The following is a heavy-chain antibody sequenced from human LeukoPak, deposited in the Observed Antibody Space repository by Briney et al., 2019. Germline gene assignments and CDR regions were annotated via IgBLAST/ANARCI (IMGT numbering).Heavy chain of an antibody. CDR2: ISGSGGST. Sequence: PSETLSLTCTVSGGSISSDYWSWVRQAPGKGLEWVSAISGSGGSTYYADSVKGRFTISRDNSKNTLYLQMNSLRAEDTAVYYCAKDRVVVITNEIDYWGQGTLVTVSS. D-gene: IGHD3-22*01. CDR3: AKDRVVVITNEIDY. J-gene: IGHJ4*02. V-gene: IGHV3-23*01. CDR1: GGSISSDY.